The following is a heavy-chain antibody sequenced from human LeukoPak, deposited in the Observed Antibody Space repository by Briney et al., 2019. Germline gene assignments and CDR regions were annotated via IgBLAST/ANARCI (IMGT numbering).Heavy chain of an antibody. J-gene: IGHJ4*02. D-gene: IGHD3-10*01. V-gene: IGHV4-59*01. Sequence: SETLSLTCTVSGGSISSYYWSWIRQPPGKGLEWIGYIYYSGTTNYNPSLKSRVTISVDTSKNQFSLKLSSVTAADSAVYYCARESYYGSGSYLTHWGQGTLVTVSS. CDR2: IYYSGTT. CDR3: ARESYYGSGSYLTH. CDR1: GGSISSYY.